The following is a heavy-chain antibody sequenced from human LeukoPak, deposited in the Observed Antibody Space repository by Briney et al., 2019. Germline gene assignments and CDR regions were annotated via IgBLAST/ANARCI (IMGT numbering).Heavy chain of an antibody. V-gene: IGHV4-4*07. CDR2: IYASGNT. CDR1: GASISSYY. J-gene: IGHJ4*02. Sequence: SETLSLTCTVSGASISSYYWSWILQPAGKGLEWIGRIYASGNTNYNPSLKSRVTMSVDTSKNQFSLKLSSVTAADTAMYYCASYSGSDAYYGCWGGGTLVTVSS. D-gene: IGHD1-26*01. CDR3: ASYSGSDAYYGC.